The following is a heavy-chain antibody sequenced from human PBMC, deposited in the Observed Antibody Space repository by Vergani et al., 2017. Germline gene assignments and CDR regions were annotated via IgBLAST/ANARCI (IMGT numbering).Heavy chain of an antibody. CDR2: ISGSGGST. D-gene: IGHD3-10*01. J-gene: IGHJ6*02. V-gene: IGHV3-23*01. CDR3: ARDSYYGSGLVGMDV. Sequence: EVQLLESGGGLVQPGGSLRLSCAASGFTFSGYAMNWVRQAPGKGLEWVSTISGSGGSTYYADSVKGRFTISRDNSKNTLYLQMNSLRAEDTAVYYCARDSYYGSGLVGMDVWGQGTTVTVSS. CDR1: GFTFSGYA.